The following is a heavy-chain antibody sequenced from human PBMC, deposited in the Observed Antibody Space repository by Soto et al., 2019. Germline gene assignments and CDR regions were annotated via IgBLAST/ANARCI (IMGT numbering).Heavy chain of an antibody. J-gene: IGHJ4*02. D-gene: IGHD5-18*01. Sequence: GASVKVSCKASGGTFSSYAISWVRQAPGQGLEWMGGIIPIFGTANYAQKFQGRVTITADESTSTAYMELSSLRSEDTAVYYCARDSHGYSYGYLLGYWGQGTLVTVSS. CDR2: IIPIFGTA. CDR1: GGTFSSYA. CDR3: ARDSHGYSYGYLLGY. V-gene: IGHV1-69*13.